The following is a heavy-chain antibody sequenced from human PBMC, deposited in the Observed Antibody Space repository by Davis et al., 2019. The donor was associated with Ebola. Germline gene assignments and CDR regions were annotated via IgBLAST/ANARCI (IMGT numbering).Heavy chain of an antibody. V-gene: IGHV1-69*10. J-gene: IGHJ4*02. CDR2: IIPILAIA. Sequence: VKVSCKASGGTFSSYAISWVRQAPGQGLEWMGRIIPILAIANYAQKFQGRVTITADKSTSTAYMEVRSLRSDDTAVYYCARVPLLGSGWDYYFDYWGQGTLVTVSS. CDR1: GGTFSSYA. CDR3: ARVPLLGSGWDYYFDY. D-gene: IGHD6-19*01.